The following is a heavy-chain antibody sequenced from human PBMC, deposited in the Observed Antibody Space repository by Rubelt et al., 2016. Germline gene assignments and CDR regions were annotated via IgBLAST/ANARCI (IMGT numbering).Heavy chain of an antibody. CDR3: ARDRGWVVIDAFDI. J-gene: IGHJ3*02. D-gene: IGHD2-15*01. CDR2: IGYDGSNK. Sequence: QVQPVESGGGVVQPGRSLRLSCAASGFTFSSYGMHWVRQAPGKGLEWVAVIGYDGSNKYYADSGKGRFNISRDNSKNTLYLQMNSLRAEDTAVYYCARDRGWVVIDAFDIWGQGTMVTVSS. CDR1: GFTFSSYG. V-gene: IGHV3-33*01.